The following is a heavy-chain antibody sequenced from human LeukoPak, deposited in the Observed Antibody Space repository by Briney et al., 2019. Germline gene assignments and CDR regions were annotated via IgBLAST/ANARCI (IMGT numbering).Heavy chain of an antibody. CDR3: ARDWGYASETNYGMDV. J-gene: IGHJ6*02. V-gene: IGHV3-30-3*01. D-gene: IGHD3-10*01. Sequence: PGGSLGLSCAASGFTFSSYAMTWVRQAPGKGLEWVAVISYDESNKYYADSVKGRFTISRDNSKNTLYLQMNSLRAEDTAVYYRARDWGYASETNYGMDVWGQGTTVTVFS. CDR2: ISYDESNK. CDR1: GFTFSSYA.